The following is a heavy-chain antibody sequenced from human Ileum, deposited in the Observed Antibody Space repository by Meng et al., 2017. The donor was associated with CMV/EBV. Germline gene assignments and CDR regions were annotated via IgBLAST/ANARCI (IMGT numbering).Heavy chain of an antibody. J-gene: IGHJ4*02. CDR1: GDSISSGDYF. CDR2: ITYSGTT. Sequence: QLLRREPAPGLVRPSVTLPLTCTVSGDSISSGDYFWGWIRQPPKGLEWVASITYSGTTYYNPSLKSRVTMSVDTSKNQFSLKLNSVTAADTAVYYCVRASITMIDYWGQGTLVTVSS. CDR3: VRASITMIDY. V-gene: IGHV4-39*07. D-gene: IGHD3-22*01.